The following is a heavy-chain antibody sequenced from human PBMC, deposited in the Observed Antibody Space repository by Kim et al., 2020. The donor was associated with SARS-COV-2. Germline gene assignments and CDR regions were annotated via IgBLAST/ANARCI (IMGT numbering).Heavy chain of an antibody. Sequence: SETLSLTCAVSGGSFSGYYWCWICQPPGKGLEWIGDISHGGSSNSNPTLKSRVTISVDMSTNQFSLKLTSVTGADTAVSYCSRVVPDGYLEYWGRGHLVT. CDR1: GGSFSGYY. J-gene: IGHJ4*01. V-gene: IGHV4-34*01. D-gene: IGHD2-15*01. CDR2: ISHGGSS. CDR3: SRVVPDGYLEY.